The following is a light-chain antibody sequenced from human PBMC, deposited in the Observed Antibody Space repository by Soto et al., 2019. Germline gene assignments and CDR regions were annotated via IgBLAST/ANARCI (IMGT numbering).Light chain of an antibody. V-gene: IGKV2-30*01. J-gene: IGKJ1*01. CDR1: RSLVYSDGNTS. Sequence: DVVMTQSPLSLPVTLGQPASISCRSSRSLVYSDGNTSLKSLQQGPGPSPRRLVFEVSNRDSGVTDRFCGSASGTDFNLKISRVAVEDVGVYYCMQGTHWTHTFGQGSKVDIK. CDR3: MQGTHWTHT. CDR2: EVS.